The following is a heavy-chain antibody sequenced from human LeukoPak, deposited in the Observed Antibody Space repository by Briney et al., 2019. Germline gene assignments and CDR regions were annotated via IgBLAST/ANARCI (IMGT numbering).Heavy chain of an antibody. V-gene: IGHV4-59*01. J-gene: IGHJ5*02. Sequence: PSETLSLTCTVSGGSISTYYWSWIRQPPGKGLEWIGYIYNTGGTNYNPSLKSRVTISVDTSKNQFSLKLNSVTAADTAVYYCARTKVGWNSNWFDPWGQGTLVTVSS. CDR3: ARTKVGWNSNWFDP. D-gene: IGHD1-7*01. CDR1: GGSISTYY. CDR2: IYNTGGT.